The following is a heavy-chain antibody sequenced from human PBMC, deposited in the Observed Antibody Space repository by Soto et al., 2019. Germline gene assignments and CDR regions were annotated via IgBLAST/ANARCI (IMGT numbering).Heavy chain of an antibody. J-gene: IGHJ4*02. Sequence: PGGSLRLSCAASGFIVSSNYMSWVRQAPGKGLEWVSVIYSGGSTYYADSVKGRFTISRDNSKNTLYLQMNSLRAEDTAVYYCASSFRGYSSIWTHFDYWGQGTLVTVSS. CDR3: ASSFRGYSSIWTHFDY. D-gene: IGHD6-13*01. CDR2: IYSGGST. CDR1: GFIVSSNY. V-gene: IGHV3-66*01.